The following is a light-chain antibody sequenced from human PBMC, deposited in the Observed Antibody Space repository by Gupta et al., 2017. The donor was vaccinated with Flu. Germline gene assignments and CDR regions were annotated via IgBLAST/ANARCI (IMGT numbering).Light chain of an antibody. J-gene: IGLJ1*01. CDR3: SSYTSSSTHV. V-gene: IGLV2-14*03. Sequence: TSDVGRYNYVSWYQQHPDNAPKLMLFDVTDRPSGVSNRFSGSKSGNTASLTISGLQAEDEADYYCSSYTSSSTHVFGTGTKVTVL. CDR2: DVT. CDR1: TSDVGRYNY.